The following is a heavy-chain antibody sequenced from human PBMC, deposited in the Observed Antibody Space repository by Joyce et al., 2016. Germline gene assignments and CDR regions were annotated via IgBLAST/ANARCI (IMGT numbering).Heavy chain of an antibody. CDR2: IHCGDSET. CDR3: ARGPATGLY. D-gene: IGHD6-13*01. V-gene: IGHV5-51*01. Sequence: EVQLVQSGAEVKKPGESLKISCRGSGYSFTTYWIAWVRQMPGKGLEWMGIIHCGDSETKYSPSFQGQVSISVDKSISTAYLQWSSLKASDTAMYFCARGPATGLYWGQGTPVTVSS. CDR1: GYSFTTYW. J-gene: IGHJ4*02.